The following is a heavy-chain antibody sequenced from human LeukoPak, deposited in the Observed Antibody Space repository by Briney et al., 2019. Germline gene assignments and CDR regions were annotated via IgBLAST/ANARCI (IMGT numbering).Heavy chain of an antibody. CDR1: GFTFSSYE. J-gene: IGHJ5*02. CDR2: ISSSGSTI. CDR3: ARDDDCSGGSCYFPAPNNWFDP. Sequence: GGSLRLSCAASGFTFSSYEMNWVRQAPGKGLEWVSYISSSGSTIYYADSVKGRFTISRDNAKNSLYLQMNSLRAEDTAVYYCARDDDCSGGSCYFPAPNNWFDPWGQGTLVTVSS. D-gene: IGHD2-15*01. V-gene: IGHV3-48*03.